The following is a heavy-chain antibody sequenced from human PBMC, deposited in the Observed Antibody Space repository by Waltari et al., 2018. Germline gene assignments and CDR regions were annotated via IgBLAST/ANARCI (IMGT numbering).Heavy chain of an antibody. V-gene: IGHV1-69*04. CDR2: VIPIRGIA. CDR3: ARDVAGTTGANWFDP. J-gene: IGHJ5*02. D-gene: IGHD1-1*01. CDR1: GGTFSSYA. Sequence: QVQLVQSGAEVKKPGSSVKVSCKASGGTFSSYAISWVRQAPGQGLEWMGRVIPIRGIANYAQKFQGRVTITADKSTSTAYMELSSLRSEDTAVYYCARDVAGTTGANWFDPWGQGTLVTVSS.